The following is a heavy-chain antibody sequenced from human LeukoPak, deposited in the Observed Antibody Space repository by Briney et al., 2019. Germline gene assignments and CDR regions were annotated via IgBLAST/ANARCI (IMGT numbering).Heavy chain of an antibody. Sequence: PSDTLSLTCAVYGGSFSGYYWSWIRQPPGKGLEWIGEIYHSGSTNYNPSLKSRVTISVDTSKNQFSLKLSSVTAADTAVYYCARGDENETRAQGYWGQGTLVTVSS. CDR2: IYHSGST. CDR1: GGSFSGYY. V-gene: IGHV4-34*01. CDR3: ARGDENETRAQGY. J-gene: IGHJ4*02. D-gene: IGHD3-10*01.